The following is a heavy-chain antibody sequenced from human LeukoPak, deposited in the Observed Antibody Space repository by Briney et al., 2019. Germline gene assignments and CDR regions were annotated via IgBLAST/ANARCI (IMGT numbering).Heavy chain of an antibody. CDR1: GGSISSYY. Sequence: SETLSLTCTVSGGSISSYYWSWIRQPAGKGLEWIGRIYTSGSTNYNPSLKSRVTMSVDTSKNQFSLTLSSVPAADTAVYYCARAGAGIAAAGTLAFDIWGQGTMVTVSS. J-gene: IGHJ3*02. V-gene: IGHV4-4*07. CDR2: IYTSGST. D-gene: IGHD6-13*01. CDR3: ARAGAGIAAAGTLAFDI.